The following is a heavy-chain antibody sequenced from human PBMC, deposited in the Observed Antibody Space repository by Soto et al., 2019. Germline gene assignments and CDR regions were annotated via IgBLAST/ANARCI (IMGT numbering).Heavy chain of an antibody. D-gene: IGHD2-15*01. CDR1: GFTFDDYA. CDR3: AKDINCPATWRAFDI. Sequence: GGSLRLSCAASGFTFDDYAMHWVRQAPGKGLEWVSGISWNSGSIGYADSVKGRFTISRDNAKNSLYLQMNSLRAEDTALYYCAKDINCPATWRAFDIWGQGTMVTVSS. V-gene: IGHV3-9*01. J-gene: IGHJ3*02. CDR2: ISWNSGSI.